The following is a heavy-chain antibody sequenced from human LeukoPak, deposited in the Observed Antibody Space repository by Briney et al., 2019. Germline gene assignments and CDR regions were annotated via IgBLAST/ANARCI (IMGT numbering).Heavy chain of an antibody. Sequence: ASVKVSCKASGYTFTSYGISWVRQPAGQGLEWMGWISAYNGNTNYAQELQGRVTMTTDTSTSTAHMELRSLRSDDTAVYYCAREPHSGFYYYYGMDVWGQGTTVTVSS. CDR2: ISAYNGNT. D-gene: IGHD1-26*01. CDR3: AREPHSGFYYYYGMDV. V-gene: IGHV1-18*01. CDR1: GYTFTSYG. J-gene: IGHJ6*02.